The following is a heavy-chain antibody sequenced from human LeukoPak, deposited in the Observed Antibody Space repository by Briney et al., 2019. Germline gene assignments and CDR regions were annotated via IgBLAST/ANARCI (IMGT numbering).Heavy chain of an antibody. J-gene: IGHJ4*02. Sequence: SETLSLTCTVSNGSISSSSYYWGWIHQPPGKGLEWIGNIHYIGRPYYNPSLKSRVTTSVDTSKNQFSLKLSSVTAADTAVYYCARHESSLEWFFDYWGQGTLVTFSS. CDR1: NGSISSSSYY. D-gene: IGHD3-3*01. V-gene: IGHV4-39*01. CDR2: IHYIGRP. CDR3: ARHESSLEWFFDY.